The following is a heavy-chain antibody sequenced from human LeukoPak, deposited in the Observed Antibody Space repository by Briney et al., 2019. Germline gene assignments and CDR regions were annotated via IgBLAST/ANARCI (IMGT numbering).Heavy chain of an antibody. CDR3: ARYNKRYSSSSPYYYYYYGMDV. CDR1: GGSFSGYY. Sequence: SETLSLTCAVYGGSFSGYYWSWIRQPPGKGLEWIGEINHSRSTNYNPSLKSRVTISVDTSKNQFSLKLSSATAADTAVYYCARYNKRYSSSSPYYYYYYGMDVWGQGTTVTVSS. CDR2: INHSRST. J-gene: IGHJ6*02. D-gene: IGHD6-6*01. V-gene: IGHV4-34*01.